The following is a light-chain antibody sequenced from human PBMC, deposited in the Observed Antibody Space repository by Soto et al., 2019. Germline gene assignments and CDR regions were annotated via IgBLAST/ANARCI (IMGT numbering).Light chain of an antibody. Sequence: QSALTQPASVSGSPGQSITISCTGTSSDVGSYNLVSWYQQHPGKAPKLMIYEVSKRPSGVSNRFSGSKSGNTASLTISGLQAEDEADYYCCSYAGSSILFGGGTKVTAL. V-gene: IGLV2-23*02. CDR3: CSYAGSSIL. CDR2: EVS. J-gene: IGLJ3*02. CDR1: SSDVGSYNL.